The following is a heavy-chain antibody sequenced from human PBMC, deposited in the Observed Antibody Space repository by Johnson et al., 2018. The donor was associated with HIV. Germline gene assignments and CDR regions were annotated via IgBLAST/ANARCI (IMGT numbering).Heavy chain of an antibody. CDR3: ARSQVAATSEGAFDI. CDR2: IYSGGST. V-gene: IGHV3-66*01. Sequence: VQLVESGGGLVQPGGSRRLSCAASGFTVSSNYMSWVRQAPGQGLEWVSVIYSGGSTYYADSVKGRFTISRDNSKNTLYLQMNSLIAEDTAVYYCARSQVAATSEGAFDIWGQGTMVTVSS. D-gene: IGHD2-15*01. J-gene: IGHJ3*02. CDR1: GFTVSSNY.